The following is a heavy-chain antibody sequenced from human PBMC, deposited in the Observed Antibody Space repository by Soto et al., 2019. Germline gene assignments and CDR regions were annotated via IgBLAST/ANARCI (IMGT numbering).Heavy chain of an antibody. CDR2: ISYDGSNK. CDR1: GFTFSSYA. D-gene: IGHD6-13*01. CDR3: ARDGGIAAAGPGSFDS. Sequence: QVQLVESGGGVVQPGRSLRLSCAASGFTFSSYAMHWVRQAPGKGLEWVAVISYDGSNKYYADSVKGRFTISRDNSKNTLYLQMNSLRAEDTAVYYCARDGGIAAAGPGSFDSWGQGTLVTVSS. V-gene: IGHV3-30-3*01. J-gene: IGHJ4*02.